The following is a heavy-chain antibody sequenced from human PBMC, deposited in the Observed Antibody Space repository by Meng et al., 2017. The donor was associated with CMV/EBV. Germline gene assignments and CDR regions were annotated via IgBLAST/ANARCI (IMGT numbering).Heavy chain of an antibody. D-gene: IGHD3-10*01. CDR3: ARESGSGSYYIHYGMDV. J-gene: IGHJ6*02. V-gene: IGHV1-46*01. CDR1: GYTFTSYY. CDR2: INPSGGST. Sequence: ASVKVSCKASGYTFTSYYMHWVRQAPGQWLEWMGIINPSGGSTSYAQKFQGRVTMTRDTSTSTVYMELSSLRSEDTAVYYCARESGSGSYYIHYGMDVWGQGTTVTVSS.